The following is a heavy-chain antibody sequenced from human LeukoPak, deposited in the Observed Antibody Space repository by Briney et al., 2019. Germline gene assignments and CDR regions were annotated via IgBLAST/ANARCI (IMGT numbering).Heavy chain of an antibody. J-gene: IGHJ4*02. CDR2: IYYSGST. CDR1: GGSISSYY. Sequence: SETLSLTCTVSGGSISSYYWSWIRQPPGKGLEWIGYIYYSGSTNYNPSLKSRVTISVDTSKNHFSLKLSSVTAADTAVYYCASSIAAAGDFDYWGQGTLVTVSS. V-gene: IGHV4-59*01. D-gene: IGHD6-13*01. CDR3: ASSIAAAGDFDY.